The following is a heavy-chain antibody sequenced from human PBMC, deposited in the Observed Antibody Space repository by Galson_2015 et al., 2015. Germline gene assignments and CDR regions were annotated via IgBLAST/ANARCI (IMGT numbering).Heavy chain of an antibody. Sequence: PSLKSRVTISVDTSKKQISLKLRSVTAADTAVYYCARLAPMMARGVLDYFYAMDVWGQGTTVTVSS. J-gene: IGHJ6*02. V-gene: IGHV4-39*01. D-gene: IGHD3-10*01. CDR3: ARLAPMMARGVLDYFYAMDV.